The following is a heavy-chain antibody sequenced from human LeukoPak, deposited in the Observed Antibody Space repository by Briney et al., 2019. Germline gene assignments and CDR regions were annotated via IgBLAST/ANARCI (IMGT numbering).Heavy chain of an antibody. CDR2: IYYSGST. D-gene: IGHD2-15*01. CDR3: AGSPMVVVVAAGASDAFDI. CDR1: GGSISSSSYY. Sequence: KPSETLSLTCTVSGGSISSSSYYWGWIRQPPGKGLEWIGSIYYSGSTYYNPSLKSQVTISVDTSKNQFSLKLSSVTAADTAVYYCAGSPMVVVVAAGASDAFDIWGQGTMVTVSS. J-gene: IGHJ3*02. V-gene: IGHV4-39*07.